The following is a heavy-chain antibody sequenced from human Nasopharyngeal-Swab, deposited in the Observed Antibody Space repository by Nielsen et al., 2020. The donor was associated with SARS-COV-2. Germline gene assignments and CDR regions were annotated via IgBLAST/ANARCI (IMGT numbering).Heavy chain of an antibody. D-gene: IGHD2-15*01. CDR3: VGGVGWFDP. Sequence: GGSLRLSCTASGFTFTNHWMSWVRQAPGKGLEWVANIKTDGSDRYYVDSVRGRFTISRDNAKNSVVLQMNSLRVEDTAVYHCVGGVGWFDPWGQGTLVTVSS. CDR2: IKTDGSDR. V-gene: IGHV3-7*01. CDR1: GFTFTNHW. J-gene: IGHJ5*02.